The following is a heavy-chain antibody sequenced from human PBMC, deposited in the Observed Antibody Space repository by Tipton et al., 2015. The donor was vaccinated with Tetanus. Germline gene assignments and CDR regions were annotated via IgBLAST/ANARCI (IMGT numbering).Heavy chain of an antibody. CDR1: GFTFRFYA. J-gene: IGHJ3*01. V-gene: IGHV3-23*01. CDR3: ANNKDGDPSDLFEL. CDR2: ISGSGGST. D-gene: IGHD4-17*01. Sequence: SLRLSCAASGFTFRFYAMSWVRQAPGKGLEWVSDISGSGGSTYYADSVKGRFTISRDNSKNTLSLQMNSLRAEDTAVYYCANNKDGDPSDLFELWGPGTMVTVSS.